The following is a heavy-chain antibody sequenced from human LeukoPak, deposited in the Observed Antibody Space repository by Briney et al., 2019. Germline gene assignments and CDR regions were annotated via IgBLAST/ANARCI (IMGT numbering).Heavy chain of an antibody. CDR1: GYTFTSYG. V-gene: IGHV1-18*01. Sequence: ASVKVSCKASGYTFTSYGITWVRQAPGQGLEWMGWISAYSGNTNYAQKLQGRVTMTTDTSTSTAYMELRSLRSDDTAVYYCARDSCGGSSCYPDYWGQGTLVTVSS. J-gene: IGHJ4*02. CDR2: ISAYSGNT. CDR3: ARDSCGGSSCYPDY. D-gene: IGHD2-2*01.